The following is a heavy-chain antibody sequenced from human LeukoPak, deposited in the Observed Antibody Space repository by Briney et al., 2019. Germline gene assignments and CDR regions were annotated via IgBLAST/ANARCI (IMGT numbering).Heavy chain of an antibody. D-gene: IGHD6-19*01. CDR3: ARVAQWPKVAFVY. CDR1: GFTFSSYS. CDR2: ISSSSSYI. J-gene: IGHJ4*02. Sequence: GGSLRLSCAASGFTFSSYSMNWVRQAPGKGLEWVSSISSSSSYIYYADSVKGRFTISRDNAKNSLYLQMNSLRAEDTAVYYCARVAQWPKVAFVYWGQGTLVTVSS. V-gene: IGHV3-21*01.